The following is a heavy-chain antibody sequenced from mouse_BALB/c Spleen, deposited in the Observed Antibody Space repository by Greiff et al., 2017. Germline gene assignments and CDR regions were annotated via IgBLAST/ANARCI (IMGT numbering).Heavy chain of an antibody. CDR3: ALLLRSL. J-gene: IGHJ3*01. Sequence: EVQLQESGAELVKPGASVKLSCTASGFNIKDTYMHWVKQRPEQGLEWIGRIDPANGNTKYDPKFQGKATITADTSSNTAYLQLSSLTSEDTAVYYCALLLRSLWGQGTLVTVSA. CDR2: IDPANGNT. CDR1: GFNIKDTY. V-gene: IGHV14-3*02. D-gene: IGHD1-1*01.